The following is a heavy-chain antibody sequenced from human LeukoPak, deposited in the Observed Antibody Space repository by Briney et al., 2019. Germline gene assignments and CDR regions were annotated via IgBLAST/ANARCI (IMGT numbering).Heavy chain of an antibody. CDR3: ALVTRLAVAGTGWFDP. V-gene: IGHV1-2*02. CDR2: INPNSGGT. Sequence: GASVKVSCKASGYTFTGYYMHWVRQAPGQGLEWMGWINPNSGGTNYAQKFQGRVTMTRDTSISTAYMELSRLRSDDTAVYYCALVTRLAVAGTGWFDPWGQGTLVTVSS. CDR1: GYTFTGYY. J-gene: IGHJ5*02. D-gene: IGHD6-19*01.